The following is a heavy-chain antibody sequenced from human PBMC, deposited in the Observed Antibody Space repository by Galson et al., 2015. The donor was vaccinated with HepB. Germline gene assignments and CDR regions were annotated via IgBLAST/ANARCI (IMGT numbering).Heavy chain of an antibody. V-gene: IGHV3-30-3*01. Sequence: SLRLSCAASGYTFSSSAMHWVRQAPGKGLEWVAVTSYDGSNKYYADSVKGRFTISRDNSKNTLYLQMNSLRAEDTAVYYCARDVSNSGYYSDYWGQGTLVTVSS. J-gene: IGHJ4*02. CDR2: TSYDGSNK. CDR1: GYTFSSSA. CDR3: ARDVSNSGYYSDY. D-gene: IGHD2/OR15-2a*01.